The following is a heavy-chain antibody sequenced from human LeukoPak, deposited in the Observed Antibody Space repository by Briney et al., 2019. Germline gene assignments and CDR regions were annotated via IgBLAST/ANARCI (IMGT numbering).Heavy chain of an antibody. V-gene: IGHV3-30*18. CDR2: ISYDGTNK. CDR3: AKDQSENSDGGFDI. J-gene: IGHJ3*02. Sequence: GGSLRLSCAASGFTFRSYGMQWVRQAPGKGLKWVAFISYDGTNKYYADSGKGRSTVSRDNSKHTLYLQMNGLRTEDTAVYYCAKDQSENSDGGFDIWGQGTMVTVSS. D-gene: IGHD2-15*01. CDR1: GFTFRSYG.